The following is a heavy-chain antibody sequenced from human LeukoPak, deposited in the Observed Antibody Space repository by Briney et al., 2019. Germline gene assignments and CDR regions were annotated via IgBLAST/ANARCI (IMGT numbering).Heavy chain of an antibody. Sequence: SETLSLTCTVSGGAISSSSSYWGWIRQPPGKGLEWIGGIYYSGSTYYNPSLKSRVTISVDTSKNQFSLKLSSVTAADTAVYYCARYRFFDWLSPFDYWGQGTLVTVSS. V-gene: IGHV4-39*01. CDR3: ARYRFFDWLSPFDY. J-gene: IGHJ4*02. CDR1: GGAISSSSSY. D-gene: IGHD3-9*01. CDR2: IYYSGST.